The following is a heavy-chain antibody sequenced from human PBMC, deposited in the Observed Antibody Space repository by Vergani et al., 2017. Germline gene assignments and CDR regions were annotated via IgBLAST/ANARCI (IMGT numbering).Heavy chain of an antibody. Sequence: QVQLVESGGGVVQPGRSLRLSCAASGFTFGDHGIHWVRRAPGKGLEWVALISYDGTNKYYTNSVRGRFTISRDNSKSTLFLQMNSLRVEDMAVYYWARDRGDWRYSRYFYNFEKDVWGKGNT. D-gene: IGHD5-24*01. CDR1: GFTFGDHG. CDR3: ARDRGDWRYSRYFYNFEKDV. V-gene: IGHV3-30-3*01. J-gene: IGHJ6*03. CDR2: ISYDGTNK.